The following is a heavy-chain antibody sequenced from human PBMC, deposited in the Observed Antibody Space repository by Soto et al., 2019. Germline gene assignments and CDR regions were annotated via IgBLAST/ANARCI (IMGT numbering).Heavy chain of an antibody. Sequence: ASEKVSCKASGYTFTSYGISWVRQAPGQGLEWMGWISAYNGNTNYAQKLQGRVTMTTDTSTSTAYMELRSLRSDDTAVYYCAVEYCSSTSCYDYFDYWGQGTLVTVSS. J-gene: IGHJ4*02. D-gene: IGHD2-2*01. V-gene: IGHV1-18*01. CDR2: ISAYNGNT. CDR1: GYTFTSYG. CDR3: AVEYCSSTSCYDYFDY.